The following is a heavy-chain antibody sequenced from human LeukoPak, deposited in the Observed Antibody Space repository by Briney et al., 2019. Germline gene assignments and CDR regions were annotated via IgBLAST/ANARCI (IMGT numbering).Heavy chain of an antibody. V-gene: IGHV4-34*01. CDR2: INHSGST. Sequence: PSETLSLTCAVCGGSFSGYYWSWIRQPPGKGLEWIGEINHSGSTNYNPSLKSRVTISVDTSKNQFSLRLSSVTAADTAVYYCARDLYYYDSSGPYFQHWGQGTLVTVSS. CDR1: GGSFSGYY. J-gene: IGHJ1*01. CDR3: ARDLYYYDSSGPYFQH. D-gene: IGHD3-22*01.